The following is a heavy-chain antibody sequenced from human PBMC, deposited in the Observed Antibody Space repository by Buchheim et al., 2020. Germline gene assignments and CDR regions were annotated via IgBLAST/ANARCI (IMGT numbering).Heavy chain of an antibody. V-gene: IGHV3-48*01. D-gene: IGHD6-13*01. CDR1: GFTFSSYS. CDR2: ISSSSTI. Sequence: EVQLVESGGGLVQPGGSLRLSCAASGFTFSSYSMNWVRQAPGKGLEWVSYISSSSTIYYADSVKGRFTISRDNAKNSLYLQMNSLRAEDTAVYYCARKGIAAAGAFDYWGQGTL. CDR3: ARKGIAAAGAFDY. J-gene: IGHJ4*02.